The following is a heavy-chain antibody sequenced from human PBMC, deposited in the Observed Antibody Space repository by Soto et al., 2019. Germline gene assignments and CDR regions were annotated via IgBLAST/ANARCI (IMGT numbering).Heavy chain of an antibody. J-gene: IGHJ4*02. V-gene: IGHV4-61*01. CDR1: GGSVSSGSYY. CDR2: IYYSGST. D-gene: IGHD7-27*01. CDR3: ARDYVTGDRFDY. Sequence: SETLSLTCSVSGGSVSSGSYYRSWIRQPPGKGLEWIGYIYYSGSTNYNPSLKSRVTISVDTSKNQFSLKLSSVTAADTAVYYCARDYVTGDRFDYWGQGALVTVSS.